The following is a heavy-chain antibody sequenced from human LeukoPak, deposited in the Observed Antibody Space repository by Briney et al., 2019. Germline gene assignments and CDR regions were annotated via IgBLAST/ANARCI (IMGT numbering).Heavy chain of an antibody. Sequence: SETLSLTCTVSGGSISSYYWSWIRQPPGKGLEWIGYIYYSGSTNYNPSLKSRVTISVDTSKNQFSLKLSSVTAADTAVYYCAGALYDSSGYYLSPWFDPWGQGTLVTVSS. CDR1: GGSISSYY. J-gene: IGHJ5*02. CDR3: AGALYDSSGYYLSPWFDP. CDR2: IYYSGST. D-gene: IGHD3-22*01. V-gene: IGHV4-59*08.